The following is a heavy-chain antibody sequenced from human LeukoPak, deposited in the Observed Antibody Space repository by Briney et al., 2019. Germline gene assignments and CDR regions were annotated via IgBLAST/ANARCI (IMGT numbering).Heavy chain of an antibody. D-gene: IGHD3-9*01. CDR1: GFTFSSYG. CDR3: ARGDYDILTGYLNWFDP. CDR2: IRYDGSNK. J-gene: IGHJ5*02. V-gene: IGHV3-30*02. Sequence: GGSLRLSCAASGFTFSSYGMHWVRQAPGKGLEWVAFIRYDGSNKYYADSVKGRFTISRDNSKNTLYLQMNSLRAEDTAVYYCARGDYDILTGYLNWFDPWGQGTLVTVSS.